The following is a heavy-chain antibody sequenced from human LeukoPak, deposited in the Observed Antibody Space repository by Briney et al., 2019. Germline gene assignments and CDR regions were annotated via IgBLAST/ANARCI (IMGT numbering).Heavy chain of an antibody. CDR3: ARDYQGFDY. D-gene: IGHD2-2*01. Sequence: ASVKVSCKASAYTFTSYDMHWVRQSPGQGLEWMGIINPSGGYTSYTNYAQKFQGRVTMTRDMSTSTVYMELSSLRSEDTGVYYCARDYQGFDYWGQGTLVTVSS. V-gene: IGHV1-46*01. J-gene: IGHJ4*02. CDR1: AYTFTSYD. CDR2: INPSGGYT.